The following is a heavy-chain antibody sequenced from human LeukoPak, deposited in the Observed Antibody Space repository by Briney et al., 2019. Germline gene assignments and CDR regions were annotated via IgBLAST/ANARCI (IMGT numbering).Heavy chain of an antibody. CDR1: GFTFSSYE. CDR3: ARGYSSSLYYYYGMDV. Sequence: GGSLRLSCAASGFTFSSYEMNWVRQAPGKGLEWVSYISSSGSTIYYADSVKGRFTISRDNAKNSLYLQMNSLRAEDTAVYYCARGYSSSLYYYYGMDVWGKGTTVTVSS. J-gene: IGHJ6*04. CDR2: ISSSGSTI. V-gene: IGHV3-48*03. D-gene: IGHD6-13*01.